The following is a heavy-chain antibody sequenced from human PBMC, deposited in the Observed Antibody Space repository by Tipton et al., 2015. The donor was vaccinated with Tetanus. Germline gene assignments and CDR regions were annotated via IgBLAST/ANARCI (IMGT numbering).Heavy chain of an antibody. D-gene: IGHD6-25*01. CDR3: ARVQEQRIYYYGMDV. Sequence: QLVQSGAEVKKPGASLKVSCKASGYSSIGYYIHWVRQAPGQGLEWMGWISAYNGKTKYAQRLQGRVTMTTDRSASTAYMDLRRLRSDDTAVYYCARVQEQRIYYYGMDVWGQGTTVTVSS. CDR1: GYSSIGYY. J-gene: IGHJ6*02. V-gene: IGHV1-18*01. CDR2: ISAYNGKT.